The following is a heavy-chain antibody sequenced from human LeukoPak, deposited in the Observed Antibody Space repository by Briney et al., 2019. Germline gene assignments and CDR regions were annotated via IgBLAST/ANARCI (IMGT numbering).Heavy chain of an antibody. CDR2: INHSGST. V-gene: IGHV4-34*01. J-gene: IGHJ4*02. CDR3: ARGRPKLGSPHY. CDR1: GGSFSGYY. D-gene: IGHD3-10*01. Sequence: SSETLSLTCAVYGGSFSGYYWSWIRQPPGKGLEWIGEINHSGSTNYNPSLKSRVTISVDTSKNQFSRKLSSVTAADTAVYYCARGRPKLGSPHYWGQGTLVTVSS.